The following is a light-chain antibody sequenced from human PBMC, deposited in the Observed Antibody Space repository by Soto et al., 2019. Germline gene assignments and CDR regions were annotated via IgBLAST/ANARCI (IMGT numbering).Light chain of an antibody. CDR1: QGISSY. V-gene: IGKV1-8*01. J-gene: IGKJ1*01. CDR2: AAS. CDR3: QQYYSYPPT. Sequence: AILMTQSPSSFSASTGDRVTITCRASQGISSYLAWYQQKPGKAPKLLIYAASTLQSGVPSRFSGSGSGTDFTLTLSCLQSEDFATDYCQQYYSYPPTFGQGTKVELK.